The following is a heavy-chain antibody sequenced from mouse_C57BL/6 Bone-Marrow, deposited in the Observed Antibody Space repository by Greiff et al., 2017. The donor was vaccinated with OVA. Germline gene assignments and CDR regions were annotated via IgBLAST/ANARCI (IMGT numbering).Heavy chain of an antibody. J-gene: IGHJ2*01. D-gene: IGHD1-1*02. Sequence: QVQLQQPGAELVKPGASVQMSCKASGYTFTRYWITWVKQRPGQGLEWIGDFYPGSGSPNYNEKFTSQATLTVDTSSSTAYIQLSSRTSEDSSVYYCGWERVDDWGQGTTLSVSS. CDR3: GWERVDD. CDR1: GYTFTRYW. CDR2: FYPGSGSP. V-gene: IGHV1-55*01.